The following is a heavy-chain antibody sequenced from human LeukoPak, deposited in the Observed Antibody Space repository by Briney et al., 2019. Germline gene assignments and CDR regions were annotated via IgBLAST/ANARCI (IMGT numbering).Heavy chain of an antibody. Sequence: GGSLRLSCAASGFTFSSYAMSWVRQAPGKGLEWVSAISGSGGSTYYADSVKGRFTISRDNAKNSLYLQMNSLRAEDTALYYCARDRTYDSSGLLDYWGQGTLVTVSS. CDR2: ISGSGGST. CDR3: ARDRTYDSSGLLDY. V-gene: IGHV3-23*01. J-gene: IGHJ4*02. CDR1: GFTFSSYA. D-gene: IGHD3-22*01.